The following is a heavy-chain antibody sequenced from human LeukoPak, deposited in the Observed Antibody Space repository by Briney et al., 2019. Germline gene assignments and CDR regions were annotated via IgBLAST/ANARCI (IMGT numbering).Heavy chain of an antibody. Sequence: PGGSLRLSCAASGFTFNSDAMTWVRQAPGEGLEWVSTITGSDDRTYYADSVRGRFTISRDFSKNTVHLQLNSLRAEDTAMYYCAKGPQLGSGYHPDYWGQGTLATVSS. V-gene: IGHV3-23*01. CDR3: AKGPQLGSGYHPDY. CDR1: GFTFNSDA. J-gene: IGHJ4*02. CDR2: ITGSDDRT. D-gene: IGHD3-22*01.